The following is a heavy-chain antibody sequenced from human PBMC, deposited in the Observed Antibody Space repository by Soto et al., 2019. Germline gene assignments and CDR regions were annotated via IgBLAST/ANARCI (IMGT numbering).Heavy chain of an antibody. CDR2: INAGNGNT. D-gene: IGHD2-15*01. Sequence: ASVKVSCKASGYTFTSYAMHWVRQAPGQRLEWMGRINAGNGNTNYSQKFQGRFTIVGDTSTSTAYMELNSLRYEDTAVYYCARDKGYCSDTSCPDFDYWGQGTLVTVSS. CDR1: GYTFTSYA. V-gene: IGHV1-3*01. CDR3: ARDKGYCSDTSCPDFDY. J-gene: IGHJ4*02.